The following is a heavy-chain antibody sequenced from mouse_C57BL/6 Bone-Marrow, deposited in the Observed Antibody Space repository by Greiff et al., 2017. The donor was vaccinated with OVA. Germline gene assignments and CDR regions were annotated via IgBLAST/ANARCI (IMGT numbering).Heavy chain of an antibody. V-gene: IGHV2-2*01. CDR2: IWSGGST. CDR3: ARMDLLWLRRVSWFAY. CDR1: GFSLTSYG. D-gene: IGHD2-2*01. Sequence: VQLQQSGPGLVQPSQSLSITCTVSGFSLTSYGVHWVRQSPGKGLEWLGVIWSGGSTDYNAAFISRLSISKDNSKSQVFFKMNSLQADDTAIYYCARMDLLWLRRVSWFAYWGQGTLVTVSA. J-gene: IGHJ3*01.